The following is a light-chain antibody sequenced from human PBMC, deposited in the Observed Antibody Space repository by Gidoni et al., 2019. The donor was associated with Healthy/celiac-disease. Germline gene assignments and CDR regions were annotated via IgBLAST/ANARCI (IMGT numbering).Light chain of an antibody. Sequence: DIQRSHSPSTLSASVGERVTITCRASQSISSWLAWYQQKPGKAPMLLIYDASSLESGVPSRFSGSGSGTEFTLTISSLQPDDFATYYCQQYNRYWTFGQGTKVEIK. J-gene: IGKJ1*01. CDR3: QQYNRYWT. CDR1: QSISSW. V-gene: IGKV1-5*01. CDR2: DAS.